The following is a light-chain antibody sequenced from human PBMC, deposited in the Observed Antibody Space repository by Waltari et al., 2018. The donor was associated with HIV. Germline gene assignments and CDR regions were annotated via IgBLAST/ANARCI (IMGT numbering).Light chain of an antibody. CDR3: QHYYTTPLG. Sequence: DIVMTQSPDSLAVSLGERATINSTSSQSVLYSSNNKNFLAWCKQNPGQPPKLLIYWAATRESCVPDRFSGSVSGTNFTLTISSLQAEGVAVYYCQHYYTTPLGFDQGTKVEIK. CDR2: WAA. CDR1: QSVLYSSNNKNF. V-gene: IGKV4-1*01. J-gene: IGKJ1*01.